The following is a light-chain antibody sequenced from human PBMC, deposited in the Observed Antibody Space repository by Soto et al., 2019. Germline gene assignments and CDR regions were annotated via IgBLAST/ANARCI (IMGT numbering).Light chain of an antibody. Sequence: QLVLTQPSSLSASPGASASLTCTLRSGINVGTYRIYWYQQKPGSPPQYLLRYKSDSDKQQGSGVPSRFSGSKDASANAGILLIYGLKSEDEDDYYCMICHRSAYVFGTGTKVTV. V-gene: IGLV5-45*03. J-gene: IGLJ1*01. CDR1: SGINVGTYR. CDR2: YKSDSDK. CDR3: MICHRSAYV.